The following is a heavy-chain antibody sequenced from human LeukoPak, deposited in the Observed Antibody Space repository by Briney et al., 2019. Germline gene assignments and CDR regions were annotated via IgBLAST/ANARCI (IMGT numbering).Heavy chain of an antibody. V-gene: IGHV3-74*01. Sequence: PGGSLRLSCAASGFTISGFWMHWVRLVPGEGLVWVARMNSAGTTINYADSVKGRFTISRDNVRNTLHLQMNNLSLEDTAVYFCIREVQVRASASLGLWGRGTLVTVS. J-gene: IGHJ4*01. D-gene: IGHD1-1*01. CDR3: IREVQVRASASLGL. CDR1: GFTISGFW. CDR2: MNSAGTTI.